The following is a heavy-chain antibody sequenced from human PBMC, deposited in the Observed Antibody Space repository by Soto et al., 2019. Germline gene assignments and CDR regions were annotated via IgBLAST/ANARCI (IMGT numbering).Heavy chain of an antibody. D-gene: IGHD1-1*01. CDR2: SSNSGTFS. CDR3: ARSGDNYNRLDY. CDR1: GFTFSDYY. Sequence: PGGSLRLSCEGPGFTFSDYYISWIRQAPGKGLEWISYSSNSGTFSRYADSVKGRFSTSRDNTKNLLYLQMNSLRAEDTAVYYCARSGDNYNRLDYWGQGTPVTVSS. J-gene: IGHJ4*02. V-gene: IGHV3-11*06.